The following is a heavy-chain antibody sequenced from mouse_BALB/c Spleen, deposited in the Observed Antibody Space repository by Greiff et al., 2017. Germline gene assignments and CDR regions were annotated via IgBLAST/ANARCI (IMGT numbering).Heavy chain of an antibody. J-gene: IGHJ4*01. CDR2: INPSTGYT. CDR3: ARMRWPRGDYYAMDY. CDR1: GYTFTSYW. Sequence: QVQLQQSGAELAKPGASVKMSCKASGYTFTSYWMHWVKQRPGQGLEWIGYINPSTGYTEYNQKFKDKATLTADKSSSTAYMQLSSLTSEDSAVYYCARMRWPRGDYYAMDYWGQGTSVTVSS. V-gene: IGHV1-7*01. D-gene: IGHD1-1*02.